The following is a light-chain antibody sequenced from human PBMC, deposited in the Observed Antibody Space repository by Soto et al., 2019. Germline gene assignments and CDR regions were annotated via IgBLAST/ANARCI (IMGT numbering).Light chain of an antibody. Sequence: QRSQAPSTLSAAGGDIVTVTCRASQSVSGWLAWYQQKPGEAPKLLIYDASALPRGVPSRFSGSGSGTKFTLTSASLQPDDFATYYRQQANSFPLTFGGGTKVDIK. CDR3: QQANSFPLT. CDR2: DAS. J-gene: IGKJ4*01. V-gene: IGKV1-5*01. CDR1: QSVSGW.